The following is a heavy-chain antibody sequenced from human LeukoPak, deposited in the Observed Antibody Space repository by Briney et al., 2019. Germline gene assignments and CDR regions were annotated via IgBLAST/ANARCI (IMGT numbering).Heavy chain of an antibody. V-gene: IGHV5-51*01. J-gene: IGHJ4*02. CDR1: GYTSYW. CDR3: ARQNDFRLDY. D-gene: IGHD3-3*01. Sequence: GESLKISCKGFGYTSYWIGWVRQMPGKGLEWMGIIYPGDSDTRYSPSLQGQVTISVDTSIGTAYLQWSSLKASDTAIYYCARQNDFRLDYWGQGTLVTVSS. CDR2: IYPGDSDT.